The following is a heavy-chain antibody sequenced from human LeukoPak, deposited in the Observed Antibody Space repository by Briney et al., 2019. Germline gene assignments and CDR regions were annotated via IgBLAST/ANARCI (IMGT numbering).Heavy chain of an antibody. CDR3: AKEQLEDYYDSTYNDIDAFDI. V-gene: IGHV3-30*18. D-gene: IGHD3-22*01. Sequence: GGSLRLSCAASGFPFSSYGMHWVRQAPGKGLEWVTVISHDGSNTYYADSVKGRFTISRDNSKNTLYLQMNSLRAEDTAVYYCAKEQLEDYYDSTYNDIDAFDIWGQGTMVTVSS. CDR2: ISHDGSNT. J-gene: IGHJ3*02. CDR1: GFPFSSYG.